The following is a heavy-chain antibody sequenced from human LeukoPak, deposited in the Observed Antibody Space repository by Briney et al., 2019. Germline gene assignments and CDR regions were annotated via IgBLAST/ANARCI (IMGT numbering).Heavy chain of an antibody. J-gene: IGHJ4*02. CDR3: ARDSSGYPSPFDY. V-gene: IGHV4-38-2*02. CDR1: GYSISSAYY. Sequence: SETLSLTCTVSGYSISSAYYWGWIRQPPGKGLEWIGSIYYSGSTYYNPSLKSRVTISVDTSKNQFSLKLSSVTAADTAVYYCARDSSGYPSPFDYWGQGTLVTVSS. D-gene: IGHD3-22*01. CDR2: IYYSGST.